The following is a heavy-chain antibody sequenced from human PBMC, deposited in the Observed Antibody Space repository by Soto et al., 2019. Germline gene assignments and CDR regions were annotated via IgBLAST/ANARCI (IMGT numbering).Heavy chain of an antibody. D-gene: IGHD1-26*01. CDR1: GGTFSSYA. V-gene: IGHV1-69*01. Sequence: QVQLVQSGAEVKKPGSSVKVSCKASGGTFSSYAISWVRQAPGQGLEWMGGIIPIFGTANYAQKFQGRVTVAADEPTSTEYMERRSLRAEATDVYDCAREEGAGGSYPPPFDYWGQGTLVTVSS. CDR2: IIPIFGTA. CDR3: AREEGAGGSYPPPFDY. J-gene: IGHJ4*02.